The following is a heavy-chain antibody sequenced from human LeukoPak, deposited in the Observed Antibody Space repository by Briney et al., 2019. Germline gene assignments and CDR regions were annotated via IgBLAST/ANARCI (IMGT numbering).Heavy chain of an antibody. CDR1: LHSVRKFN. D-gene: IGHD2-15*01. CDR2: IYSSEYT. V-gene: IGHV4-59*02. CDR3: GRGGGGYHVDD. Sequence: EALSLTCTVSLHSVRKFNSSCMPEPPREGGEWIGYIYSSEYTNYKPSLKSGITISAETPKNHGFLKLTSVTSADTAVFYCGRGGGGYHVDDCGQGTLVPVSS. J-gene: IGHJ4*02.